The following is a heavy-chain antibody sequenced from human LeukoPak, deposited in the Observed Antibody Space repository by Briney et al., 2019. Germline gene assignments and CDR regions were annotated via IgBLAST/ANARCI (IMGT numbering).Heavy chain of an antibody. CDR3: VKDFWPARDGGGYYSPFEY. J-gene: IGHJ4*02. CDR2: ISANGDTT. Sequence: GGSLRLSCAASGFTFSNYAMNWVRQAPGKGLEWVSGISANGDTTYYVDSVRGRFTISRDNSKNSVFLQMNSLRDADTAVYYCVKDFWPARDGGGYYSPFEYWGEGTLVNVSS. D-gene: IGHD3-22*01. CDR1: GFTFSNYA. V-gene: IGHV3-23*01.